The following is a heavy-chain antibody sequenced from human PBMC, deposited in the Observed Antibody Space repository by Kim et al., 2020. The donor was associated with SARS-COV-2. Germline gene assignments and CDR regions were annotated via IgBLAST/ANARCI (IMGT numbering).Heavy chain of an antibody. CDR2: IKQDGSET. V-gene: IGHV3-7*01. D-gene: IGHD1-26*01. CDR1: GFAFSSYW. Sequence: GGSLRLSCTASGFAFSSYWMTWIRQVPGKGLEWVANIKQDGSETYYVDSVKGRVTISRNNAQNSLSLQMNSLRGEDAAVYDCGGRARPGYWGGGAPGT. J-gene: IGHJ4*02. CDR3: GGRARPGY.